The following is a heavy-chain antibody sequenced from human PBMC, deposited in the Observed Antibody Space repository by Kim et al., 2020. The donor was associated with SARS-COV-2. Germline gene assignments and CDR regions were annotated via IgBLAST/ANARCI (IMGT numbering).Heavy chain of an antibody. CDR1: GGTFSSYA. J-gene: IGHJ6*02. V-gene: IGHV1-69*13. D-gene: IGHD3-10*01. CDR2: IIPIFGTA. Sequence: SVTVSCKASGGTFSSYAISWVRQAPGQGLEWMGGIIPIFGTANYAQKFQGRVTITADEATSTAYMELSSLRSEDTAVYYCARGTVRGVASIEAPQYYYYGMDVWGQGTTITVSS. CDR3: ARGTVRGVASIEAPQYYYYGMDV.